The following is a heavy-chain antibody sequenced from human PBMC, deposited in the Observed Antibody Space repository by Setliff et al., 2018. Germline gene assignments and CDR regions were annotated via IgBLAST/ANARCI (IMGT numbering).Heavy chain of an antibody. CDR2: IYYSGSI. D-gene: IGHD3-16*01. V-gene: IGHV4-59*01. CDR1: GGSISSYY. CDR3: ARLRGAFDY. Sequence: SETLSLTCTVSGGSISSYYWSWIRQPPGKRLEWIGYIYYSGSINYNPSLESRVTISVDTSKNQFSLRLNSATAADTAVYYCARLRGAFDYWGQGTLVTVS. J-gene: IGHJ4*02.